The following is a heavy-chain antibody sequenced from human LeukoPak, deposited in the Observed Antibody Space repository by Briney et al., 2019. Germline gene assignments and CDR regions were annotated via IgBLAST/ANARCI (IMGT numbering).Heavy chain of an antibody. CDR1: GYTFSSYA. D-gene: IGHD6-19*01. CDR2: ISYDGSNK. Sequence: PGRSLRLSCAASGYTFSSYAMHWVRQAPGKGLEWVAVISYDGSNKYYADSVKGRFTISRDNSKNTLYLQMNSLRAEDTAVYYCAKDSPHSSGWYHPFYFDYWGQGTLVTVSS. CDR3: AKDSPHSSGWYHPFYFDY. J-gene: IGHJ4*02. V-gene: IGHV3-30-3*01.